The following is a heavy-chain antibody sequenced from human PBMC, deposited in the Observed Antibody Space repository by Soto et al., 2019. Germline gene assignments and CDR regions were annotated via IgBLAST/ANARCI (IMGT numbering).Heavy chain of an antibody. V-gene: IGHV3-13*05. CDR1: GVTFRNYD. CDR3: ASTDRDFYGLDV. Sequence: EVQLVESGGGLVQPGGSLRLSCEASGVTFRNYDMHWVRQGTGKGLEWVSGISAAGDPDYADSVEGRFTISRENAQNSFFLQMNSLRVGDTAVYYCASTDRDFYGLDVWGQGTTVIVSS. J-gene: IGHJ6*02. CDR2: ISAAGDP. D-gene: IGHD2-8*02.